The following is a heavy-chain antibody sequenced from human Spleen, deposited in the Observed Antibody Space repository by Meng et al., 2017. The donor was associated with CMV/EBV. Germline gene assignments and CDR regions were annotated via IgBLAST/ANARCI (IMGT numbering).Heavy chain of an antibody. CDR3: AREWGITGTVGGLDY. V-gene: IGHV3-7*01. CDR2: IKQDGSEK. CDR1: GFTFSNFW. J-gene: IGHJ4*02. Sequence: GESLKISCAASGFTFSNFWMSWVRQAPGKGLEWVANIKQDGSEKYYVDSVKGRFTISRDNAENSLYLQMNSLRAEDTAVYYCAREWGITGTVGGLDYWGQGTLVTVSS. D-gene: IGHD1-20*01.